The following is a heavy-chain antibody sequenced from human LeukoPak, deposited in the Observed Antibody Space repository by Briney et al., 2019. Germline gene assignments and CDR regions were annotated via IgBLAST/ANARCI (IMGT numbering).Heavy chain of an antibody. CDR1: GFTFSSSG. D-gene: IGHD3-10*01. CDR3: ARVLYGSGSYLTFPYYFDY. CDR2: ISYDGSKK. Sequence: GGSLRLSCAASGFTFSSSGLNWVRQAPGKGLEWVALISYDGSKKHFADSVKGRFTISRDNSKNTLYLQMNSLRTEDTAVYYCARVLYGSGSYLTFPYYFDYWGQGTLVTVSS. J-gene: IGHJ4*02. V-gene: IGHV3-30*03.